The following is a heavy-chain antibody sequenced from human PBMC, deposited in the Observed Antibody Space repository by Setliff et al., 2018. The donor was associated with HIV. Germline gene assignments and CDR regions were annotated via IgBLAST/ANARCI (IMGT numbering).Heavy chain of an antibody. J-gene: IGHJ6*03. CDR1: GGTFSGYG. Sequence: SVKVSCKASGGTFSGYGISWVRQAPGQGLEWMGGIIPIFDTTNYAQKFQGRVTITADESTSTAYMELSSLRSEDTAVYYCARDWGIGSLIPYYYMDVWGKGTTVTVSS. V-gene: IGHV1-69*13. CDR2: IIPIFDTT. D-gene: IGHD3-16*01. CDR3: ARDWGIGSLIPYYYMDV.